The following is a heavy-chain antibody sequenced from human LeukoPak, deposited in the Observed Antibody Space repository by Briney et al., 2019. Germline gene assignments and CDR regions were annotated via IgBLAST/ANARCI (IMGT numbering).Heavy chain of an antibody. J-gene: IGHJ6*02. Sequence: XMNWVRQAPXXXRXWVSSXSSSSSXXYYPHSGKGRFTISRDNAKNSLYLQMNRLRAEDRGVYDCARDINRITIFGVVTDINYYGMDVWGQGTTVTVSS. CDR1: X. D-gene: IGHD3-3*01. V-gene: IGHV3-21*01. CDR2: XSSSSSXX. CDR3: ARDINRITIFGVVTDINYYGMDV.